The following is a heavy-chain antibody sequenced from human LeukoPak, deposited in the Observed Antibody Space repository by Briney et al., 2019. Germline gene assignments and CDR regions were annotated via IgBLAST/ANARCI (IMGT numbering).Heavy chain of an antibody. D-gene: IGHD6-19*01. J-gene: IGHJ4*02. CDR1: GFTFSSYW. CDR3: ARDRERLADY. V-gene: IGHV3-33*08. CDR2: IWDDGTIK. Sequence: GGSLRLSCAASGFTFSSYWMNWVRQAPGKGLEWVAAIWDDGTIKKYADSVKGRFTISRDNSKNTLYLQMNSLRAEDTAVYYCARDRERLADYWGQGTLVTVSS.